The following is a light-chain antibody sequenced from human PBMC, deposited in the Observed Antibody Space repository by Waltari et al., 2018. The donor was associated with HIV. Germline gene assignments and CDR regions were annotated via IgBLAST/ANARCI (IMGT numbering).Light chain of an antibody. J-gene: IGLJ1*01. CDR3: QSYDSNLSGATV. V-gene: IGLV1-40*01. CDR1: SSNLGAGYA. CDR2: GNS. Sequence: QSVLTQPPSVSGAPGQRVTISCTGSSSNLGAGYAVHWYQQLPGTAPKVLIYGNSMRPSGGPDRFSGSKSGTSASLAITGLQAEDEADYYCQSYDSNLSGATVFGTGTKVTVL.